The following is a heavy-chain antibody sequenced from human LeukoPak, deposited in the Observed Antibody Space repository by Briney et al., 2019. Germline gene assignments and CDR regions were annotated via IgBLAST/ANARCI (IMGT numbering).Heavy chain of an antibody. Sequence: ASVKVSCKASGYTFTSYGISWVRQAPGQGLEWMGWISAYNGNTNYAQKLQGRVTMTTDTSTSTAYMELRSLRSDDTAVYYCAKRSPGISDFDYWGQGTLVTVSS. CDR2: ISAYNGNT. D-gene: IGHD2-15*01. CDR3: AKRSPGISDFDY. CDR1: GYTFTSYG. J-gene: IGHJ4*02. V-gene: IGHV1-18*01.